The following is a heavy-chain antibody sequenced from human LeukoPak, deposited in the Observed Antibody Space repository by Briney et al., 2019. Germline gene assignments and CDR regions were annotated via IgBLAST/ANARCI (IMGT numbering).Heavy chain of an antibody. D-gene: IGHD6-19*01. CDR3: TKELHVAVAVADYYYFYMDV. Sequence: PGGSLRLSCAASGFALSSFAMGWVRQSPGKGLEWLSTINGGGNTTFYSDSVKGRFTISRDNSKNTLYLHMDSLRPDDTATYYCTKELHVAVAVADYYYFYMDVWGRGTAVTVSS. V-gene: IGHV3-23*01. CDR1: GFALSSFA. J-gene: IGHJ6*03. CDR2: INGGGNTT.